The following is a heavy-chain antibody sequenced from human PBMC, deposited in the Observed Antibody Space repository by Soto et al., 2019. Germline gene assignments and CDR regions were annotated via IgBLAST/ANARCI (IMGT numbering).Heavy chain of an antibody. V-gene: IGHV1-24*01. Sequence: ASVKVSCKVSGYTLTELSMHWVRQAPGKGLEWMGGFDPEDGETIYAQKFQGRVTMTEDTSTDTAYMELSSLRSEDTAVYYCATWGYSSSSRLYALDIWGHGTVVTDSS. J-gene: IGHJ3*02. CDR1: GYTLTELS. CDR2: FDPEDGET. CDR3: ATWGYSSSSRLYALDI. D-gene: IGHD6-6*01.